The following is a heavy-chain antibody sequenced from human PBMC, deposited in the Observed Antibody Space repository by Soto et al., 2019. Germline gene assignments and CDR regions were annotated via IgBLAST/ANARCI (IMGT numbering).Heavy chain of an antibody. D-gene: IGHD3-22*01. CDR1: GYSFTSYW. CDR3: ARQNKDYYASEGYYYYGMDV. J-gene: IGHJ6*02. V-gene: IGHV5-51*01. Sequence: GESLKISCKGSGYSFTSYWIGWVRQMPGKGLEWMGIIYPGDSDTRYSPSFQGQVTISADKSISTAYLQWSSLKASDTAMYYCARQNKDYYASEGYYYYGMDVWGQGTTVTVSS. CDR2: IYPGDSDT.